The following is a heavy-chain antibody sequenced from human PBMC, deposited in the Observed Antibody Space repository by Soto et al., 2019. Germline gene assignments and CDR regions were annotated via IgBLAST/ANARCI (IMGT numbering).Heavy chain of an antibody. Sequence: QVQLVESGGGLVKPGGSLRLSCAASGFTFSDYYMNWIRQAPGKGLEWVSYISSSGTTIYYSDSVKGRFTISRDNAKNSLFLQMNSLRAEDTALYYCARGHSIFYGMDVWGQGTTVTVSS. J-gene: IGHJ6*02. D-gene: IGHD2-21*01. CDR3: ARGHSIFYGMDV. V-gene: IGHV3-11*01. CDR1: GFTFSDYY. CDR2: ISSSGTTI.